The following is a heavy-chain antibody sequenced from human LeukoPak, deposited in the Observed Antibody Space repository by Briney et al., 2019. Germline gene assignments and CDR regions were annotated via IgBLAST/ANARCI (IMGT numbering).Heavy chain of an antibody. CDR1: GGSISSYY. V-gene: IGHV4-59*01. CDR3: ARTGYWGWFDP. Sequence: KPSETLSLTCTVPGGSISSYYWSWIRQPPGKGLEWIGYIYYSGSTNYNPSLKSRVTISVDTSKNQFSLKLSSVTAADTAVYYCARTGYWGWFDPWGQGTLVTVSS. J-gene: IGHJ5*02. CDR2: IYYSGST. D-gene: IGHD7-27*01.